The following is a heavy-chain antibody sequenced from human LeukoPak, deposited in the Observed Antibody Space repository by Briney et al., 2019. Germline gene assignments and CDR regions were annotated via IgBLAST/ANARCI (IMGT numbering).Heavy chain of an antibody. D-gene: IGHD3-22*01. CDR2: IYYSGST. V-gene: IGHV4-59*01. J-gene: IGHJ3*02. CDR1: GGSISSYY. CDR3: ARDLGYDSSGSSRRVWAFDI. Sequence: SETLSLTCTVSGGSISSYYWSWIRQPPGKGLEWVWYIYYSGSTNYNPALKRRVTRSVDTSKKHFSLKLSSVTAADTAVYYCARDLGYDSSGSSRRVWAFDIWGQGTMVTVSS.